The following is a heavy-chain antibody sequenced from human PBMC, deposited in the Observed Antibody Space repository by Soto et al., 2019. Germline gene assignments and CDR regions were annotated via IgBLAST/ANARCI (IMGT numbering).Heavy chain of an antibody. D-gene: IGHD3-10*01. CDR1: GRSISSYY. J-gene: IGHJ4*02. CDR2: TYYSGST. V-gene: IGHV4-59*08. CDR3: ARHNYGSGSTYFDY. Sequence: QVQLQESGPGLVKPSETLSLTCTVSGRSISSYYWSWIRQPPGKGLEWIGYTYYSGSTNSNPSLKSRVTGSVDTAKNQFSLQRNSMTAADTAVYYCARHNYGSGSTYFDYWGQGTLVTVSS.